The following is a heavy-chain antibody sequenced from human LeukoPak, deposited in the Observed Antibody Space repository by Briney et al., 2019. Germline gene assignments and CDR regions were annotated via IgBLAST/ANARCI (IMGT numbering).Heavy chain of an antibody. V-gene: IGHV1-18*01. Sequence: ASVKVSCKASGYTFATYGISWVRQAPGQGLEWMGWISAYNGNTNYAQKLQGRVTMTTDTSTSTAYMELRSLRSDDTAVYYCARARGATTQFSYWGQGTLVTVSS. J-gene: IGHJ4*02. CDR2: ISAYNGNT. CDR1: GYTFATYG. D-gene: IGHD5-24*01. CDR3: ARARGATTQFSY.